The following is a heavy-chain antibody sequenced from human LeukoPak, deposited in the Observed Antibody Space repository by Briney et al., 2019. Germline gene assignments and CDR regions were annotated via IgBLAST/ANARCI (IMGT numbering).Heavy chain of an antibody. Sequence: GGSLRLSCAASGFTFSSYGMHWVRQAPGKGLEWVAFIRYDGSNKYYADSVRGRFTISRDNSKNTLYLQMNSLRAEDTAVYYCAKAGGASYYYDSSGYSSGDYWGQGTLVTVSS. J-gene: IGHJ4*02. CDR3: AKAGGASYYYDSSGYSSGDY. V-gene: IGHV3-30*02. D-gene: IGHD3-22*01. CDR2: IRYDGSNK. CDR1: GFTFSSYG.